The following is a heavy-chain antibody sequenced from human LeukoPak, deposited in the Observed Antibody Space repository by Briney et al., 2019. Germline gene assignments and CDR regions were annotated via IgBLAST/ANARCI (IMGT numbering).Heavy chain of an antibody. CDR1: GGSISSYY. D-gene: IGHD3-10*01. Sequence: SETLSLTCTVSGGSISSYYWSWIRQPAGKGLEWIGRIYTSGSTNYNPSLKSRVTMSVDTSKNQFSLKLSSVTAADTAVYYCARARPYYGSGSYTGNFDYWGQGTLVTVSS. CDR3: ARARPYYGSGSYTGNFDY. CDR2: IYTSGST. V-gene: IGHV4-4*07. J-gene: IGHJ4*02.